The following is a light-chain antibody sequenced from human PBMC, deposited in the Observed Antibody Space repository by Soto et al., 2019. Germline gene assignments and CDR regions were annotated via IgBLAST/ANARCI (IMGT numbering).Light chain of an antibody. CDR3: SSYTSSTTRGIYV. CDR1: SSDVGDYNF. CDR2: EVS. V-gene: IGLV2-14*01. Sequence: QSALTQPASVSGSPGQSIIISCTGTSSDVGDYNFVSWYQQHPGKAPKLMIYEVSNRPSGVSNRFSGSKSGNTASLTISGLQAEDEADYYCSSYTSSTTRGIYVFGTGTKSPS. J-gene: IGLJ1*01.